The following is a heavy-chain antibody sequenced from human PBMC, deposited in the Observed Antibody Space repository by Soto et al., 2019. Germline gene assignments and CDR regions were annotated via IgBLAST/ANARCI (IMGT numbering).Heavy chain of an antibody. V-gene: IGHV4-61*03. CDR2: ISYTGRT. J-gene: IGHJ6*02. CDR3: AREWGLLPYYGMNV. Sequence: SETLSLTCIVSGDSVTSGSYYWTWLRQPPGKGLEWIGYISYTGRTKYNPSLQSRVTISVDTSKNDFSLNLSSVTAADTAVYFCAREWGLLPYYGMNVWGPGTAVTVSS. CDR1: GDSVTSGSYY. D-gene: IGHD7-27*01.